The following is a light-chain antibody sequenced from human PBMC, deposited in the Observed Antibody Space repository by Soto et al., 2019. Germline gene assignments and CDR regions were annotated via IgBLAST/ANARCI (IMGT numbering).Light chain of an antibody. J-gene: IGKJ1*01. V-gene: IGKV3-15*01. Sequence: EIVMTQSPATLSVSPGERATLSCRASHSVRSSLAWYQQKPGQAPRLLIHGASTRATGIPGRFSGSGSGAEFTLIISSLQSEDFAVYYCQQYNEWPETFGHGTRVEIK. CDR3: QQYNEWPET. CDR2: GAS. CDR1: HSVRSS.